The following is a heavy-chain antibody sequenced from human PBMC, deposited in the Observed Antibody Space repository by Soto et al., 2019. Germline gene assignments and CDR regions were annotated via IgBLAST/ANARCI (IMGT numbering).Heavy chain of an antibody. CDR1: GGTFSSYA. V-gene: IGHV1-69*06. Sequence: GASVKVSCKASGGTFSSYAISWVRQAPGQGLEWMGGIIPIFGTANYAQKFQGRVAITADKSTSTAYMELSRLTSDDTAVYYCARVGYYYYAMDVWGQGTTVTVSS. CDR2: IIPIFGTA. J-gene: IGHJ6*02. CDR3: ARVGYYYYAMDV.